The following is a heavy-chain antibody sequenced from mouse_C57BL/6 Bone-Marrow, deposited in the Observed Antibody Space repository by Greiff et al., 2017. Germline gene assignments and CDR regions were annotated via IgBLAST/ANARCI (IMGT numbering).Heavy chain of an antibody. J-gene: IGHJ3*01. D-gene: IGHD1-1*01. CDR1: GYTFTDYY. Sequence: VQLQQSGPELVKPGASVKISCKASGYTFTDYYMNWVKQSHGKSLEWIGDINPNNGGTSYNQKFKGKATLTVDKSSSTAYMEISSLTSEDSAVYYCARHYGSSPWFAYWGQGTLVTVSA. CDR2: INPNNGGT. V-gene: IGHV1-26*01. CDR3: ARHYGSSPWFAY.